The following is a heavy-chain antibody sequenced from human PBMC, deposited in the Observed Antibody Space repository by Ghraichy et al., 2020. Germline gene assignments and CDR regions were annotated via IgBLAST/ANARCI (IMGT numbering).Heavy chain of an antibody. CDR3: AKNGYCSGGSCYGMVPGWFDP. Sequence: GGSLRLSETGSGLACSTDTISYLVQGPVKELEWVSAISGSGGSTYYADSVKGRFTISRDNSKNTLYLQMNSLRAEDTAVYYCAKNGYCSGGSCYGMVPGWFDPWGQVILVT. CDR2: ISGSGGST. CDR1: GLACSTDT. D-gene: IGHD2-15*01. J-gene: IGHJ5*02. V-gene: IGHV3-23*01.